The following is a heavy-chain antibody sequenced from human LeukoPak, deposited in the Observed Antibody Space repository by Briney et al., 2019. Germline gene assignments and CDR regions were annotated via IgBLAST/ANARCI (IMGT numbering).Heavy chain of an antibody. D-gene: IGHD6-13*01. J-gene: IGHJ4*02. V-gene: IGHV3-33*01. Sequence: PGGSLRLSCVASGFTFKSYGMHWGRQASGKGLEWVAIIWYDGSNKYYADFVKGRFTTSRDNSKNTLYLQMNSLRADDTAVYYCARVSGYSGTWYVDYWGQGTLVTVSS. CDR3: ARVSGYSGTWYVDY. CDR2: IWYDGSNK. CDR1: GFTFKSYG.